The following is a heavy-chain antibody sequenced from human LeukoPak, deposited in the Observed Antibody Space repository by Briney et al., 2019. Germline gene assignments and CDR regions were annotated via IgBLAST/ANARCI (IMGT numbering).Heavy chain of an antibody. V-gene: IGHV1-46*01. Sequence: RASVKVSCKASGYTFIDYYMHWVLHAPRQGLEEMGINNPIGGSTTFAQKFQGRVTMTRDTSTSKVYMELSSLRSEDTAVYYCARDRGDYYDSNGYPYNWFDRWGQGTLVTVSS. J-gene: IGHJ5*02. CDR3: ARDRGDYYDSNGYPYNWFDR. CDR2: NNPIGGST. CDR1: GYTFIDYY. D-gene: IGHD3-22*01.